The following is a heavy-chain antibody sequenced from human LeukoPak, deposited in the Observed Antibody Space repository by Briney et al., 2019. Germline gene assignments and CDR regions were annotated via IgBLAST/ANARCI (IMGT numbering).Heavy chain of an antibody. D-gene: IGHD6-19*01. Sequence: GGSLRLSCAASGFTFSSYGMHWVRQAPGKGLEWVAVISYDGSNKYYADSVKGRFTISRDNSKNTLYLQMNSLRAEDAAVYYCAKDHGYSSGWYPNYYYYYGMDVWGQGTTVTVSS. J-gene: IGHJ6*02. V-gene: IGHV3-30*18. CDR3: AKDHGYSSGWYPNYYYYYGMDV. CDR1: GFTFSSYG. CDR2: ISYDGSNK.